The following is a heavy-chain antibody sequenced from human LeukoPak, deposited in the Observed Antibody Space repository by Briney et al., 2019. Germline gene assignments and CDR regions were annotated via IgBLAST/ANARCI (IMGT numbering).Heavy chain of an antibody. CDR2: IKQDGSEK. D-gene: IGHD5-18*01. CDR3: ARGVDTAMIAGWLGVPGGSFFDY. J-gene: IGHJ4*02. V-gene: IGHV3-7*01. CDR1: GFTFSSYW. Sequence: GGSLRLSCAASGFTFSSYWMSWVRQAPGKGLEWVANIKQDGSEKYYVDSVKGRFTISRDNAKNSLCLQMNSLRAEDTAVYYCARGVDTAMIAGWLGVPGGSFFDYWGQGTLVTVSS.